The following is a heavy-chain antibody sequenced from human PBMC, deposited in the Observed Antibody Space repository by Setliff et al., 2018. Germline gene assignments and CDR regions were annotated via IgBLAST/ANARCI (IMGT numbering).Heavy chain of an antibody. CDR2: INHSGST. J-gene: IGHJ6*02. CDR1: GGSFSGYY. CDR3: ARGSQYYNFWSGYHLDYYYYGMDV. D-gene: IGHD3-3*01. V-gene: IGHV4-34*01. Sequence: PSETLSLTCAVYGGSFSGYYWSWIRQPPGKGLEWIGEINHSGSTNYNPSLKSRVTISVDTSKNQFSLKLSSVTAADTAVHYCARGSQYYNFWSGYHLDYYYYGMDVWGQGTTVTVS.